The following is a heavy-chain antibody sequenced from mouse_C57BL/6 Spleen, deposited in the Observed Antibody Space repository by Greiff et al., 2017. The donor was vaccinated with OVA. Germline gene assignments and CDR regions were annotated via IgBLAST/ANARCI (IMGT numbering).Heavy chain of an antibody. V-gene: IGHV5-4*01. CDR1: GFTFSSYA. D-gene: IGHD2-3*01. J-gene: IGHJ4*01. CDR3: ARDGDGYLDY. Sequence: EVKLVESGGGLVKPGGSLKLSCAASGFTFSSYAMSWVRQTPEKRLEWVATISDGGSYTYYPDNVKGRFTISRDNAKNNLYLQMSHLKSEDTAMYYCARDGDGYLDYWGQGTSVTVSS. CDR2: ISDGGSYT.